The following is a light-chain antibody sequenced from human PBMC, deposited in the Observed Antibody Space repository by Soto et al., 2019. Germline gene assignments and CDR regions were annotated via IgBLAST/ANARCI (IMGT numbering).Light chain of an antibody. Sequence: EIGLTQSPGTMSLSPGERATLFCRASHTVHSSFLAWYQQTPGQAPRLLIYGASTRATGIPASFSGSGSGTEFTLTISSLQSEDFAVYYCQQYNNWPLTFGHGTKVDIK. CDR3: QQYNNWPLT. J-gene: IGKJ1*01. CDR1: HTVHSSF. CDR2: GAS. V-gene: IGKV3-15*01.